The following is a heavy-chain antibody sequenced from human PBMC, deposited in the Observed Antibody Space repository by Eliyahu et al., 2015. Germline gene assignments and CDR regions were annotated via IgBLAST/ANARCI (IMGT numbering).Heavy chain of an antibody. CDR3: ARDARYFGELSHH. CDR2: INGYNGYT. Sequence: QVQLVQSGPEXKDXGASVKISCKXXGXTFTSYAVXWXRQSPGQGIXXMGXINGYNGYTSYAQKFQGRVTLTIDASTTTAFMEVRSLRSDDTAVYYCARDARYFGELSHHWGQGTLVTVSS. D-gene: IGHD3-10*01. V-gene: IGHV1-18*01. CDR1: GXTFTSYA. J-gene: IGHJ1*01.